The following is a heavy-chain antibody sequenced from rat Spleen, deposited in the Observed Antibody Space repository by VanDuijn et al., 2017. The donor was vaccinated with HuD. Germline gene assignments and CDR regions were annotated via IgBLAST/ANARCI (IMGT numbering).Heavy chain of an antibody. D-gene: IGHD1-11*01. CDR2: ITSGGSNT. CDR1: GFTFSSFA. Sequence: EVQLVESGGGLVQPGRSLKLSCAASGFTFSSFAMAWVRQAPKKGLEWVATITSGGSNTYYPDSVKGRFTISRDNAKSTLYLQMDSLRSEDTATYYCARHYGGYSEYVMDAWGQGASVTVSS. V-gene: IGHV5-25*01. J-gene: IGHJ4*01. CDR3: ARHYGGYSEYVMDA.